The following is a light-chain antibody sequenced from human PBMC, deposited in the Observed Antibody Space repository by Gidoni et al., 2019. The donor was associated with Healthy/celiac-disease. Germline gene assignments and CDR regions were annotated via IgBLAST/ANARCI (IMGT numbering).Light chain of an antibody. CDR3: KQYGSSPGT. CDR1: QSVSCSY. Sequence: VLTQSPGTVALSPGERATLSCRASQSVSCSYLAWYQQKPGQAPRLLIYGASSRATGIPDRVRGSGSGTDFTLTISRLDPEDVAVYYCKQYGSSPGTFGQXTKVEIK. V-gene: IGKV3-20*01. CDR2: GAS. J-gene: IGKJ1*01.